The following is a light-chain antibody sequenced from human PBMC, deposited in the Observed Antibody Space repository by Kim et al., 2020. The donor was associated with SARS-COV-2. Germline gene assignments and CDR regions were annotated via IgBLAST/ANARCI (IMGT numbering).Light chain of an antibody. CDR2: KAS. CDR3: QQYNSYLRT. J-gene: IGKJ1*01. Sequence: ASGGGRVTITCRASQSISSWLAWYQQKPGKAPKLLIYKASSLESGVPSRFSGSGSGTEFTLTISSLQPDDFATYYCQQYNSYLRTFGQGTKVDIK. CDR1: QSISSW. V-gene: IGKV1-5*03.